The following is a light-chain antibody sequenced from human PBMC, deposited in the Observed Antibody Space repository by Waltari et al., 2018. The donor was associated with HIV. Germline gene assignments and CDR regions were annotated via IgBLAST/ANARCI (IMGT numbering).Light chain of an antibody. CDR2: AVS. V-gene: IGLV2-14*03. CDR1: NSDVGPSNF. CDR3: GSYTSSSTLV. Sequence: QSALTQPASVSGSPGQTITIPCTGTNSDVGPSNFVSWYQQHPGKAPKPMIYAVSSRPSGVSDRFSGSKSGNTASLTISGLQAEDEADYSCGSYTSSSTLVFGGGTKLTVL. J-gene: IGLJ3*02.